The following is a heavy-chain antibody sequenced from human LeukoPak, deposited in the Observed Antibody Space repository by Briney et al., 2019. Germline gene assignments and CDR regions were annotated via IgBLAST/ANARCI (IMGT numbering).Heavy chain of an antibody. CDR2: INHSGST. D-gene: IGHD3-3*01. J-gene: IGHJ5*02. V-gene: IGHV4-34*01. Sequence: PSETLSLTCGVYGGSFSGYSWSWIRQPSGKGLEWIGEINHSGSTNYNPSLKSRVTISIDTSKNQFSLKLSSVTAADTAVYYCARGLGIFGVSWFDPWGQGTLVTVSS. CDR3: ARGLGIFGVSWFDP. CDR1: GGSFSGYS.